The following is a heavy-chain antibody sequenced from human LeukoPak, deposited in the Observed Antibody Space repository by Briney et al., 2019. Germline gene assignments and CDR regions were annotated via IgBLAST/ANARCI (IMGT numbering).Heavy chain of an antibody. CDR2: IYPDSGGT. CDR1: GYTFTGYY. J-gene: IGHJ4*02. D-gene: IGHD2-21*02. CDR3: ARVTSITTDY. V-gene: IGHV1-2*02. Sequence: WASVKVSCKASGYTFTGYYIHWVRQAPGQGLEWMGWIYPDSGGTNYAQKFQGRVTMNRDTSISTAYMELSSLTSDDTAVYYCARVTSITTDYWGQGTLVTVSS.